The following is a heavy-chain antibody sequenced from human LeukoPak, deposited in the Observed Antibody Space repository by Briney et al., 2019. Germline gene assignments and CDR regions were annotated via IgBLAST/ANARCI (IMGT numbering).Heavy chain of an antibody. J-gene: IGHJ3*02. CDR2: IKRDGSEK. CDR1: GFTFTDYW. V-gene: IGHV3-7*01. CDR3: AREAAGYSSSWYRSGSAFDI. D-gene: IGHD6-13*01. Sequence: SGGSLRLSCAASGFTFTDYWMSWVRQAPGKGLEWVANIKRDGSEKYYVDSVKGRFTISRDNAKNSLYLQLNSLRTEDTAVYYCAREAAGYSSSWYRSGSAFDIWGQGTMVTVSS.